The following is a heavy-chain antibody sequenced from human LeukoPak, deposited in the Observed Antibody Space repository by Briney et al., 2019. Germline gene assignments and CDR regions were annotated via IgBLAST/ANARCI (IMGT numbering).Heavy chain of an antibody. CDR3: ARDPGYSYGYRGYYFDY. J-gene: IGHJ4*02. V-gene: IGHV1-69*13. D-gene: IGHD5-18*01. CDR2: SIPIFGTA. CDR1: VGTFTSYA. Sequence: ASVKVSCKASVGTFTSYAISWVRQAPGQGVEWMGGSIPIFGTANYAQKFQGRVTITADDSTSTVYMELSSLRSEDTAVYYCARDPGYSYGYRGYYFDYWGQGTLVTVSS.